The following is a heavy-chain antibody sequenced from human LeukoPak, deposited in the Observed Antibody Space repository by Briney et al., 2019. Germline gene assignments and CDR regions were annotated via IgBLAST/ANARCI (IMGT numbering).Heavy chain of an antibody. CDR3: ARGLGELRGDYNWFDP. Sequence: SETLSLTCTVSGGSISSYYWSWIRQPPGKGLEWIGYIYYSGSTNYKPSLKSRVTISVDTSKNQFSLKLSSVTAADTAVYYCARGLGELRGDYNWFDPWGQGTLVTVSS. CDR1: GGSISSYY. J-gene: IGHJ5*02. CDR2: IYYSGST. D-gene: IGHD1-26*01. V-gene: IGHV4-59*01.